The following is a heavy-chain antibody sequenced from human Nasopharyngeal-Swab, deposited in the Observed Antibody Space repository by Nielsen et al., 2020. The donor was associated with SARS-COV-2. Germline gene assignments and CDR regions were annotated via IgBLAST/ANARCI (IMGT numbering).Heavy chain of an antibody. V-gene: IGHV3-23*01. CDR3: AKVRPPYQDYYFGLDV. Sequence: GGSLRLSCAASGLSFKTYGMTWVRQAPGKGLEWVSDISGSKGYTYYADSVKGRFTISRDRSKNTLYLQMNSLRAGDTAVYFCAKVRPPYQDYYFGLDVWGQGTTVTVSS. CDR1: GLSFKTYG. D-gene: IGHD2-2*01. CDR2: ISGSKGYT. J-gene: IGHJ6*02.